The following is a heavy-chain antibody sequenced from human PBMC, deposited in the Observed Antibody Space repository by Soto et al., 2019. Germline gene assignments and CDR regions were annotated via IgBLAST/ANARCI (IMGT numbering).Heavy chain of an antibody. J-gene: IGHJ4*02. D-gene: IGHD5-12*01. Sequence: QLQLQESGPGLVKPSETLSLTCTVSGGSISSSSYYWGWIRQPPGKGLEWIGSVYYSGTTYYNPSLKSRVTISVDTSKNQFSLKVNSVTAADTAVYYCARHGSSIVTTTQWGQGTLVTVSS. CDR3: ARHGSSIVTTTQ. V-gene: IGHV4-39*01. CDR1: GGSISSSSYY. CDR2: VYYSGTT.